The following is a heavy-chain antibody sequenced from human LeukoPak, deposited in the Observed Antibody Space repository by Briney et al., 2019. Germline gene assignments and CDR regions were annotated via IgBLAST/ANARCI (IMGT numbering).Heavy chain of an antibody. J-gene: IGHJ6*02. V-gene: IGHV1-2*04. D-gene: IGHD6-13*01. Sequence: ASVKVSCKASGYTFTAHYMHWVRQAPGQGLEWMGWINPNSGGTNYVQKFQGWVTMTRDTSISTAYMELSRLRSDDTAVYYCARGRGYSSSWNYYYYGMDVWGQGTTVTVSS. CDR1: GYTFTAHY. CDR2: INPNSGGT. CDR3: ARGRGYSSSWNYYYYGMDV.